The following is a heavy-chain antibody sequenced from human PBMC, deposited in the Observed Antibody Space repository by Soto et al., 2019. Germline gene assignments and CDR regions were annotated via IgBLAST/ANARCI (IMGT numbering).Heavy chain of an antibody. CDR2: ISYSAKT. D-gene: IGHD3-22*01. J-gene: IGHJ4*02. CDR3: TRGAGAPWVRFDS. V-gene: IGHV4-38-2*01. Sequence: PSDTLSLTCGVSCYSITSGFYWGWVRQSPGKGLEWIGSISYSAKTFYNPSLASRLSIAVDTSMNQFSLRLTSVTAADTALYYCTRGAGAPWVRFDSWGQGTLVTVSS. CDR1: CYSITSGFY.